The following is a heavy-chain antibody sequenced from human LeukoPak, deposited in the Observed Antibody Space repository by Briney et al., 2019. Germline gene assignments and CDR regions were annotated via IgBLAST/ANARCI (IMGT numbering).Heavy chain of an antibody. V-gene: IGHV3-30*03. CDR3: ARESFSGGDY. CDR1: GFTFSSYG. CDR2: ISYDGSNK. Sequence: GGSLRLSCAASGFTFSSYGMHWVRQAPGKGLEWVAVISYDGSNKYYADSVKGRFTISRDNAKNSLYLQMNSLRAEDTAVYYCARESFSGGDYWGQGTLVTVSS. J-gene: IGHJ4*02. D-gene: IGHD6-25*01.